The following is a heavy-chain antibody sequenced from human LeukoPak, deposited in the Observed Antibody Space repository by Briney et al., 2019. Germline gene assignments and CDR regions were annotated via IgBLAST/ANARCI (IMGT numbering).Heavy chain of an antibody. CDR3: AKDADIVVVPAAGGNFDY. V-gene: IGHV3-23*01. CDR2: VSGSGGST. Sequence: GGSLRLSCAASGFTFSSYAMSWVRQAPGKGLEWVSGVSGSGGSTYYADSVKGRFTISRDNSKNTLYLQMNSLRAEDTAVYYCAKDADIVVVPAAGGNFDYWGQGTLVTVSS. J-gene: IGHJ4*02. CDR1: GFTFSSYA. D-gene: IGHD2-2*01.